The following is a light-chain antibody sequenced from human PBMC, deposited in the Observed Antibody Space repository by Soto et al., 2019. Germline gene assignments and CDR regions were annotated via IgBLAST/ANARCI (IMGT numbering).Light chain of an antibody. CDR3: EQRSNWPRT. V-gene: IGKV3-11*01. Sequence: EIVLTQSPATLSLSPGERATLSCRASQSVSSYLAWYQQKPGQAPRLLIYDASNRATGIPARFSGSGSGTDFTLTISSLEHEDLADYYCEQRSNWPRTFGQGTKLEIK. CDR2: DAS. CDR1: QSVSSY. J-gene: IGKJ2*01.